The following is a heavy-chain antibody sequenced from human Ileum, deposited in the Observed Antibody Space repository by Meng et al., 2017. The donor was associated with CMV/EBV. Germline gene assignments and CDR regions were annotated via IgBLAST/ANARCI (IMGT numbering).Heavy chain of an antibody. CDR2: IRFRGTDT. D-gene: IGHD6-13*01. Sequence: GGSLRLSCVVSGFTFSNYVMYWVRQAPGKGLEWVAFIRFRGTDTRYPDSLKGRFTISRDNAKNTLYLQMNSLRAEDTAVYYCVRGVAANGNWCWGQGTQVNVSS. CDR3: VRGVAANGNWC. V-gene: IGHV3-30*02. CDR1: GFTFSNYV. J-gene: IGHJ4*02.